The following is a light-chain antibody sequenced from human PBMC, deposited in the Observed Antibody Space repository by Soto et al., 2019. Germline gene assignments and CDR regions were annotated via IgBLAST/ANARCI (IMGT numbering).Light chain of an antibody. V-gene: IGKV3-20*01. Sequence: EIVLTQSPCTLSLSPGERATLSCRASQSVSNSYLAWYQQKPGQAPRLLIYDASIRATGIPDRFSGSGSGTDFTLTISRLEPEDFAVYYCQQYGTSEIIFGQRTRLEIK. CDR3: QQYGTSEII. J-gene: IGKJ5*01. CDR2: DAS. CDR1: QSVSNSY.